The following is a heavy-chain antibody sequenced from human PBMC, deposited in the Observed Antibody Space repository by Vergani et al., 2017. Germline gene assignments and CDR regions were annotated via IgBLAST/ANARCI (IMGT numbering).Heavy chain of an antibody. V-gene: IGHV1-69*04. CDR2: IIPILGIA. D-gene: IGHD1/OR15-1a*01. Sequence: QVQLVQSGAEVKKPGSSVKVSCKASGGTFSSYAISWVRQAPGQGLEWMGRIIPILGIANYAQKFQGRVTITADKSTSTAYMELSSLRSEDTAVYYCARAQQALGGDNWFDPRGQGTLVTVSS. J-gene: IGHJ5*02. CDR1: GGTFSSYA. CDR3: ARAQQALGGDNWFDP.